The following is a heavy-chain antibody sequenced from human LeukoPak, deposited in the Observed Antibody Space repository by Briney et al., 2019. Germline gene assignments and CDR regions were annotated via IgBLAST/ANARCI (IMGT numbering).Heavy chain of an antibody. CDR3: ARGYSYGSPYFDF. CDR1: GFTFSSYS. CDR2: ISSTSSYV. J-gene: IGHJ4*02. V-gene: IGHV3-21*01. Sequence: PGGSLRLSCAASGFTFSSYSMSWVRQAPGKGLEWVSFISSTSSYVYYADSVKGRFTISRDNAKNSLYLQMNSLRAEDTAVYYCARGYSYGSPYFDFWGQGSLVTVSP. D-gene: IGHD5-18*01.